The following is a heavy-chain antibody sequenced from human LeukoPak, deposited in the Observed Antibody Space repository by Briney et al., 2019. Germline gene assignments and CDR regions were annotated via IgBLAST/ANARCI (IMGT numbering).Heavy chain of an antibody. CDR3: ARDGLTLDAFDI. J-gene: IGHJ3*02. CDR2: IYYSGST. D-gene: IGHD2-15*01. CDR1: GGSISSYY. V-gene: IGHV4-59*12. Sequence: SETLSLTCTVSGGSISSYYWSWIRQPPGKGLEWIGSIYYSGSTYYNPSLKSRVTISVDTSKNQFSLKLSSVTAADTAVYYCARDGLTLDAFDIWGQGTMVTVSS.